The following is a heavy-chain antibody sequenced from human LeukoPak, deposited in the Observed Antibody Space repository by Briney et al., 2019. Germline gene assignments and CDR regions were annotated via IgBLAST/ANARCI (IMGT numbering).Heavy chain of an antibody. CDR1: GFTFSSYG. CDR2: ISYDGSNK. J-gene: IGHJ4*02. Sequence: GGSLRLSCAASGFTFSSYGMHWVRQAPGKGLEWVAVISYDGSNKYYADSVKGRFTISRDNSKNTLYLQMNSLRAEDTAVYYCAKEGSGIVGATFDYWGQGTLVTVSS. CDR3: AKEGSGIVGATFDY. D-gene: IGHD1-26*01. V-gene: IGHV3-30*18.